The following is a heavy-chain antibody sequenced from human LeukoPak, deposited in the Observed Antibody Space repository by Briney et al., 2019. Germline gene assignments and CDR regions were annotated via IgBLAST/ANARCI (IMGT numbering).Heavy chain of an antibody. CDR3: ARPKGPHSSGWYRY. CDR2: INHSGST. CDR1: GGSFSGYY. J-gene: IGHJ4*02. Sequence: SETLSLTCAVYGGSFSGYYWSWIRQPPGKGLEWIGEINHSGSTNYNPSLKSRVTISVDTSKNQFSLKLSSVTAADTAVYYCARPKGPHSSGWYRYWGQGTLVTVSS. V-gene: IGHV4-34*01. D-gene: IGHD6-19*01.